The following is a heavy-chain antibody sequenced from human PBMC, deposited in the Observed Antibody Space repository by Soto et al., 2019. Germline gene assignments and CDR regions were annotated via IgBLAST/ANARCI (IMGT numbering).Heavy chain of an antibody. CDR2: IYHSGNT. CDR1: DVCICRGGHS. CDR3: ARVPDV. V-gene: IGHV4-30-2*01. J-gene: IGHJ6*02. Sequence: SETLSLDRAVCDVCICRGGHSWSWVRQPPGKGLEWIGYIYHSGNTYYNPSLKSRVTISEDRSKNELSLKLTSVTAADTAVYYCARVPDVWGQGTTVTVSS.